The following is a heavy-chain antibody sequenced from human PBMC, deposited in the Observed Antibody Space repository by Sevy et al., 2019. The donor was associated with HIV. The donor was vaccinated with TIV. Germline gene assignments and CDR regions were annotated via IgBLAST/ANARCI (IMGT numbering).Heavy chain of an antibody. CDR3: ARSTYYYASGTFRESDF. CDR2: ISKHSNYI. D-gene: IGHD3-10*01. CDR1: GFTFTSYS. J-gene: IGHJ4*02. Sequence: GGSLRLSCAASGFTFTSYSMTWFRQAPGRGLEWGSSISKHSNYIYYASSVEGRFTISRDNAQDSLYLQMTSLGAEDTGLYYCARSTYYYASGTFRESDFWGQGTLVTVSS. V-gene: IGHV3-21*01.